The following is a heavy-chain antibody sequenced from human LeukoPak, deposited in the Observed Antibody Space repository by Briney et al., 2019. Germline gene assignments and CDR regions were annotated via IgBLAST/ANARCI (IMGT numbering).Heavy chain of an antibody. J-gene: IGHJ4*02. Sequence: ASLKVSCKASGYTFIGFYIHWVRQAPGQGLEWMGWINSNSGVPNYAQKFQGRVTMTRDTSISTAYIQLSSLRSDDTAVYYCARDPLYSSGPISHDFWGQGTLVTVSS. D-gene: IGHD3-22*01. CDR1: GYTFIGFY. CDR3: ARDPLYSSGPISHDF. V-gene: IGHV1-2*02. CDR2: INSNSGVP.